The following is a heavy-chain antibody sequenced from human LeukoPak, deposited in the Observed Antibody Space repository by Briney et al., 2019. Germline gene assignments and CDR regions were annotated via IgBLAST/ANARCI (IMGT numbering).Heavy chain of an antibody. CDR2: ISYDGSNK. J-gene: IGHJ3*02. CDR3: AKEIMWGAVAAYDAFDI. CDR1: GFTFSSYG. Sequence: PGGSLRLSCAASGFTFSSYGMHWVRQAPGKGLEWVAVISYDGSNKYYADSVKGRFTISRDNPKNTLYLQMNSLRAEDTAVYYCAKEIMWGAVAAYDAFDIWGQGTMVTVSS. V-gene: IGHV3-30*18. D-gene: IGHD6-19*01.